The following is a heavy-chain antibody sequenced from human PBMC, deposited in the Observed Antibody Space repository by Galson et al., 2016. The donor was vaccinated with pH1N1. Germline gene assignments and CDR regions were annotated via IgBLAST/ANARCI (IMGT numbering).Heavy chain of an antibody. Sequence: SLRLSCAASGFTLGDFYMDWVRQAPGKGLEWVGRITKRPEDYSTQDAASVEGRFTISRGDSKNLLYLQMNSLKTEDTAVYYCTRENHHKFDYWGQGTPVTVSS. CDR2: ITKRPEDYST. J-gene: IGHJ4*02. V-gene: IGHV3-72*01. CDR1: GFTLGDFY. CDR3: TRENHHKFDY.